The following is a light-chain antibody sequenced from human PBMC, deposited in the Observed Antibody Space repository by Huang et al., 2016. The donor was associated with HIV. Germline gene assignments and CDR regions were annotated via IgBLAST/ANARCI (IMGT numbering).Light chain of an antibody. V-gene: IGKV3-11*02. CDR3: QQRSNWPIT. CDR2: DAS. Sequence: EIVLTQSPATLSLSPGERATLSCRASQSVSSYLAWYQQKPGQAARRLFYDASNRATGIPARFSGSGSGRDFTLTISSLEPEEFAVYYGQQRSNWPITFGQGTRLEIK. J-gene: IGKJ5*01. CDR1: QSVSSY.